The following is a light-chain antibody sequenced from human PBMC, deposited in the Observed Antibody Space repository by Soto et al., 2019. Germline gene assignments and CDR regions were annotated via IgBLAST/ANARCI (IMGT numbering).Light chain of an antibody. Sequence: EIVLTQSPDTLSVSPGERATLSCRASHTVGSNLAWYQQKPGQAPRLLIYGASTRASDTPARFSGSVSVTESALSISSLQSEDFAVYYCQQYNNWPITFGQGTRLEIK. CDR1: HTVGSN. J-gene: IGKJ5*01. V-gene: IGKV3D-15*01. CDR3: QQYNNWPIT. CDR2: GAS.